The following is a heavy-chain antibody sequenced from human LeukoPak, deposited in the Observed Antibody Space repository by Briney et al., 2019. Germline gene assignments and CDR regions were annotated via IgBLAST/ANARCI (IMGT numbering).Heavy chain of an antibody. Sequence: GGSLRLSCAASGNTFSSYSMSWVRQAPGKGLEWVSSISFSGTTTYYADSVKGRFTISRDSSKNTLYLQMNSLRAEDTAIYYCARVIRAAPGKGYFDYWGQGTLVTVSS. CDR2: ISFSGTTT. CDR1: GNTFSSYS. CDR3: ARVIRAAPGKGYFDY. V-gene: IGHV3-23*01. D-gene: IGHD6-13*01. J-gene: IGHJ4*02.